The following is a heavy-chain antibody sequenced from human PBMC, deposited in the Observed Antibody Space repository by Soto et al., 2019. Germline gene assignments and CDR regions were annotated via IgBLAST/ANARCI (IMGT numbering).Heavy chain of an antibody. J-gene: IGHJ3*02. CDR2: IYYSGST. D-gene: IGHD4-17*01. Sequence: PSETLSLTCTVSGGSISNYYCSWIRQPPGKGLEWIGYIYYSGSTNYNPSLKSRVTISLDTSKNQFSLKLSSVTAADTAVYYCARVADYGATSDAFDIWGQGTMVTVS. CDR1: GGSISNYY. V-gene: IGHV4-59*01. CDR3: ARVADYGATSDAFDI.